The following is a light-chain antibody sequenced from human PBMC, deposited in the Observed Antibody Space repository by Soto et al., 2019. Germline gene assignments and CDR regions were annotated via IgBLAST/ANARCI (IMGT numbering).Light chain of an antibody. CDR2: DAS. Sequence: DIQITHSPSTLSASVLDRVTITCRSCQTINSWLAWYQQKPGKAPKVLIFDASSLKTGVPSRFSGSGSGTEFTLTISNLQPDDFATYYCQQYDSYSSGPFGQGTKVDIK. J-gene: IGKJ1*01. CDR1: QTINSW. V-gene: IGKV1-5*01. CDR3: QQYDSYSSGP.